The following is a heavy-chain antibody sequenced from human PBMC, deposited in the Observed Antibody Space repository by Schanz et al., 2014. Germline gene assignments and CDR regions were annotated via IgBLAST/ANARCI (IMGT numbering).Heavy chain of an antibody. CDR3: ARVLKDSSGRHNWFDP. D-gene: IGHD3-22*01. CDR1: RLNFNNAW. CDR2: ISHNSHYT. J-gene: IGHJ5*02. Sequence: VQLEESGGGLVKPGGSLKLSCAASRLNFNNAWMHWVRQAPGKGLEWVSYISHNSHYTNYADSVKGRFTISRDTAENSVYLQMNSLRAEDTAVYYCARVLKDSSGRHNWFDPWGQGTLVTVSS. V-gene: IGHV3-11*06.